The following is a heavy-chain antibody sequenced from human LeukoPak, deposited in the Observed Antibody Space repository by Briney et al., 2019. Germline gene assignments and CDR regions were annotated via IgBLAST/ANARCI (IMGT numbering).Heavy chain of an antibody. J-gene: IGHJ4*02. D-gene: IGHD2-15*01. CDR2: VYYTGTT. CDR3: ARGYCNGGTCHRQFDY. V-gene: IGHV4-59*01. CDR1: GGSISTYY. Sequence: SETLSLTCTVSGGSISTYYWNWIWQPPGKGLEWIGYVYYTGTTNYSPSLKSRVTISVDMSKNQFSLKLSSVTAADTAVYYCARGYCNGGTCHRQFDYWGQGTLVTVSS.